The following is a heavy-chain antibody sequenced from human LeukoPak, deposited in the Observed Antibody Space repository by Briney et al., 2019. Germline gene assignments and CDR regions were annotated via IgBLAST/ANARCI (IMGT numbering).Heavy chain of an antibody. J-gene: IGHJ4*02. CDR1: GFTFSSYA. Sequence: GGSLRLSCAASGFTFSSYAMSWVRQAPGKGLEWVSAISGSGGSTYYADSVKGRSTISRDNSKNTLYLQMNSLRAEDTAVYYCAKGAREYSGYDDYFDYWGQGTLVTVSS. V-gene: IGHV3-23*01. CDR2: ISGSGGST. CDR3: AKGAREYSGYDDYFDY. D-gene: IGHD5-12*01.